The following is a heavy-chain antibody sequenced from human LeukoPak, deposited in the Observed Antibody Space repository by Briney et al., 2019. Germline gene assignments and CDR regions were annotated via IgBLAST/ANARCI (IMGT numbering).Heavy chain of an antibody. D-gene: IGHD3-3*01. Sequence: PSQTLSLTCTVSGGSISSGDDFWSWIRQLPGKGLEWIGYIYYGGSSFYNPSLKSRVTISVDTSKNQFSLKLSSVTAADTAVYYCARGKDPTIFGVVTLFDYWGQGTLVTVSS. CDR1: GGSISSGDDF. V-gene: IGHV4-30-4*08. CDR3: ARGKDPTIFGVVTLFDY. CDR2: IYYGGSS. J-gene: IGHJ4*02.